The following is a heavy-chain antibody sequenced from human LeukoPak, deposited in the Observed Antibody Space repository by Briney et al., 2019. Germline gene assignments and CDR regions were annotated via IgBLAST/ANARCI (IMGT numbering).Heavy chain of an antibody. J-gene: IGHJ4*02. CDR1: GYTFTGYY. CDR3: ARGYCSGGSCYLTFDY. Sequence: ASVKVSCKASGYTFTGYYMHWVRQAPGQGLEWMGWINPNSGGTNYAQKFQGWVTMIRDTSISTAYMELSRLRSDDTAVYYCARGYCSGGSCYLTFDYWGQGTLVTVSS. D-gene: IGHD2-15*01. V-gene: IGHV1-2*04. CDR2: INPNSGGT.